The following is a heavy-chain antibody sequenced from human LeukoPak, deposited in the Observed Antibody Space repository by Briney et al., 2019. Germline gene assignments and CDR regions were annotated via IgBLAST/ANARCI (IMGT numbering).Heavy chain of an antibody. CDR2: INHSGST. Sequence: SETLSLTCAVYGGSFSGYYWSWIRQPPGKGLEWIGEINHSGSTNYNPSLKSRVTISVDTSKNQFPLKLSSVTAADTAVYYCARLRQKGYYTPEFDYWGQGTLVTVSS. CDR3: ARLRQKGYYTPEFDY. D-gene: IGHD3-3*01. V-gene: IGHV4-34*01. CDR1: GGSFSGYY. J-gene: IGHJ4*02.